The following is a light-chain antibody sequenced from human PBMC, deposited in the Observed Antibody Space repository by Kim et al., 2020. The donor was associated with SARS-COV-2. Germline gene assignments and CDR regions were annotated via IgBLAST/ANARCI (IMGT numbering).Light chain of an antibody. CDR3: FQALQTPIT. V-gene: IGKV2-28*01. J-gene: IGKJ5*01. CDR2: LGS. Sequence: PPSISCKSSHNLLYSNESIYLDWYLQKPVQSPQLLIYLGSNRASGVPDRFSGSVSGTDFTLKISRVEADDVGVYYYFQALQTPITFGQGTRLEIK. CDR1: HNLLYSNESIY.